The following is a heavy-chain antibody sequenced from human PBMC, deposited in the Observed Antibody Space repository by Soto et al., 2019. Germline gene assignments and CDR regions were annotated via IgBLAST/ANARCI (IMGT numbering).Heavy chain of an antibody. J-gene: IGHJ3*02. CDR2: IFHTRTT. V-gene: IGHV4-59*08. D-gene: IGHD3-22*01. Sequence: SETLSLTCTVSGGSITNYYYSWIRQPPGKGLEWIDYIFHTRTTSYNPSLKSRDTQSVDTSQSQFYLKINSVTAADTAVYYCTTEAYDNSGSLALDIWGPGTLVT. CDR3: TTEAYDNSGSLALDI. CDR1: GGSITNYY.